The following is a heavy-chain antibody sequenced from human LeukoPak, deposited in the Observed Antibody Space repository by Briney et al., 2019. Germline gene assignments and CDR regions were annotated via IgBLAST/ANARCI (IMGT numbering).Heavy chain of an antibody. CDR2: ISGSGAIT. CDR1: GFRFSSYG. V-gene: IGHV3-23*01. CDR3: AKGAGGSYYSFDY. D-gene: IGHD3-10*01. Sequence: GGSLRLSCAASGFRFSSYGMSWVRQAPGEGLEWGSIISGSGAITHYADSEKGRFTISRDNPKNTLYLQMNSLRVEDTAVYYCAKGAGGSYYSFDYWGQGTLVTVSS. J-gene: IGHJ4*02.